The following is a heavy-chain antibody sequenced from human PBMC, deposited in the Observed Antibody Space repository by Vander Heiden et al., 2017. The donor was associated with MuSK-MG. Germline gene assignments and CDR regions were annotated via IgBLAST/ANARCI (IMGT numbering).Heavy chain of an antibody. CDR3: AKVVPAAMHYYYYMDV. Sequence: EVQLLESGGGLVQPGGSLRLSCAASGFTFSSYAMSWVRQAPGKGLEWVSAISGSGGSTHYADSVKGRFTISRDNSKNTLYLQMNSLRAEDTAVYYCAKVVPAAMHYYYYMDVWGKGTTVTVSS. V-gene: IGHV3-23*01. CDR1: GFTFSSYA. J-gene: IGHJ6*03. D-gene: IGHD2-2*01. CDR2: ISGSGGST.